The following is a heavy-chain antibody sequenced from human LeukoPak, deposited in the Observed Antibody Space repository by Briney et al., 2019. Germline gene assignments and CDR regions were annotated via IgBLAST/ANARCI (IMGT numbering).Heavy chain of an antibody. CDR2: IHYSGST. D-gene: IGHD6-19*01. J-gene: IGHJ4*02. CDR1: DDSISSDF. V-gene: IGHV4-59*01. Sequence: PSETLSLTCTASDDSISSDFWTWIRQPPGEGLGWIGYIHYSGSTKYNPSLKSRVTISVDKSKNQFSLKLSSVTAADTAIYYCARLPDVSGWPFDYWGQGILVTVAS. CDR3: ARLPDVSGWPFDY.